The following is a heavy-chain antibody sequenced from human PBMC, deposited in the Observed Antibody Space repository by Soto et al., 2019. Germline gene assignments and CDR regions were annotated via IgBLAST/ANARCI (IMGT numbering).Heavy chain of an antibody. CDR3: ARSINP. V-gene: IGHV4-34*01. J-gene: IGHJ5*02. CDR2: INHSGST. Sequence: SETLSLTCTVSGGSISSYYWSWIRQPPGKGLEWIGEINHSGSTNYNPSLKSRVTISVDTSKNQFSLKLSSVTAADTAVYYCARSINPWGQGTLVTVSS. D-gene: IGHD3-10*01. CDR1: GGSISSYY.